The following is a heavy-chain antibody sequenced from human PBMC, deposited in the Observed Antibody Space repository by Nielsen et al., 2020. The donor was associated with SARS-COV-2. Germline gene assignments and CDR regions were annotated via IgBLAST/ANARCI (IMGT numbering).Heavy chain of an antibody. CDR2: INHSGTT. D-gene: IGHD2-15*01. J-gene: IGHJ4*02. V-gene: IGHV4-4*02. CDR3: ARGYLTSWRYFDS. Sequence: SETLSLTCAVSGGPISSPYWWSWVRQSPGKGLEWIGEINHSGTTNFNPSLKSRVNISVDKSKNHFFLTLSSVTAADTAVYFCARGYLTSWRYFDSWGQGILVTISS. CDR1: GGPISSPYW.